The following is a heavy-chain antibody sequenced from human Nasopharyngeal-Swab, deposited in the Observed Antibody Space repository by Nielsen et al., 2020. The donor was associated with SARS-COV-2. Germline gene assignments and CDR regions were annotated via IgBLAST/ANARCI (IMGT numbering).Heavy chain of an antibody. CDR1: GGPFSGYY. CDR2: IHHSGST. CDR3: ARGPVRYDFWSGYYCGFDY. V-gene: IGHV4-34*01. Sequence: SEPLSLTCAVYGGPFSGYYWSWIRQPPGKGLEWIGEIHHSGSTDYNPSLKSRVTISVDTSKNQFSLKLSSVTAADTAVFYCARGPVRYDFWSGYYCGFDYWGQGTLVTVSS. J-gene: IGHJ4*02. D-gene: IGHD3-3*01.